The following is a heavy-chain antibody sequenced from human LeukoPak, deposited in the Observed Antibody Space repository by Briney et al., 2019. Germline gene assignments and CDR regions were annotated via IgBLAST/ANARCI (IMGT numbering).Heavy chain of an antibody. Sequence: SETLSLTCTVFGDSISGYYWSWIRQPAGKGLEWIGRLYVSDNNNYASGTTHSNPSLRSRLTMSLDTSKNKLSLRLSSATAADTAVYFCAREANPANAAGLDVWGQRTTVTVSS. J-gene: IGHJ6*02. CDR3: AREANPANAAGLDV. CDR1: GDSISGYY. D-gene: IGHD4/OR15-4a*01. CDR2: LYVSDNNNYASGTT. V-gene: IGHV4-4*07.